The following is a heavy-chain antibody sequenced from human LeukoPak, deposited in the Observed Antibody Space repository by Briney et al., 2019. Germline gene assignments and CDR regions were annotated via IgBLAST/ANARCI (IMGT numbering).Heavy chain of an antibody. CDR3: VRQASHCSGNACPAVHFDY. D-gene: IGHD2-15*01. J-gene: IGHJ4*02. V-gene: IGHV5-51*01. Sequence: GVSLKISCKGSGYTFTNYWVAWVRQLPEKGLECMGLVYPGDSDTRYSPSFQGQVTISVDKSISTAYLQWDSLKASDTATYYCVRQASHCSGNACPAVHFDYWGQGTLVTVSS. CDR2: VYPGDSDT. CDR1: GYTFTNYW.